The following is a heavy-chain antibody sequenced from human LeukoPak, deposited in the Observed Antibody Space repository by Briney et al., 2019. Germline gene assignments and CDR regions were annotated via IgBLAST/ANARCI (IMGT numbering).Heavy chain of an antibody. CDR2: IYYSGST. CDR3: ARSTGTYTYMDV. J-gene: IGHJ6*03. D-gene: IGHD1/OR15-1a*01. V-gene: IGHV4-61*01. CDR1: GGSISSGSYY. Sequence: PSETLSLTCTVSGGSISSGSYYWSWIRQPPGKGLEWIGYIYYSGSTNYNPSLKSRVTISVDTSKNQFSLKLSSVTAADTAVYYCARSTGTYTYMDVWGKGTTVTVSS.